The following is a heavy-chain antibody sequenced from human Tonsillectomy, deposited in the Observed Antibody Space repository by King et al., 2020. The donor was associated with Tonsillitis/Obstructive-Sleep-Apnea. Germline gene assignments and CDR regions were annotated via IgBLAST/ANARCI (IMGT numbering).Heavy chain of an antibody. CDR3: ARGGNYYYYSMDV. V-gene: IGHV4-30-2*01. Sequence: QVQLQESGSGLVKPSQTLSLTCAVSGGSIISGGYSWSWIRQPPGKGLEWIGYIYHSGSTYYNPSLKSRVTISVDRSKNQFSLNLNSVTAADTAVYYCARGGNYYYYSMDVWGQGTTVTVSS. CDR1: GGSIISGGYS. CDR2: IYHSGST. J-gene: IGHJ6*02.